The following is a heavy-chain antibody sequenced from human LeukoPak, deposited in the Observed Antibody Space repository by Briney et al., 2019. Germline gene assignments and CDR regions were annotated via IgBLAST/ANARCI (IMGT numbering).Heavy chain of an antibody. D-gene: IGHD6-13*01. J-gene: IGHJ1*01. V-gene: IGHV3-30*03. Sequence: PGGSLRLSSAASGFTFSSYGMHWVRHDPGKGVECGSVISYDGSNKYYADSVKGRFTISRDNSKNTLYLQMNSLRAEDTAVYFCASSSWSSECFHYWGQGNLVTVSS. CDR1: GFTFSSYG. CDR2: ISYDGSNK. CDR3: ASSSWSSECFHY.